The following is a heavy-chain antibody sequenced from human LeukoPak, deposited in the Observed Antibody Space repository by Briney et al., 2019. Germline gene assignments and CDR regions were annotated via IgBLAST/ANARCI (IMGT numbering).Heavy chain of an antibody. D-gene: IGHD6-6*01. CDR3: ARAVSSSSVVWYYYYYMDV. J-gene: IGHJ6*03. Sequence: GGSLRLSCAASGFTFSSYDMHWVRQAAGKGLEWVSAIRTAGDTYYPGSVKGRFTISRENAKNSLYLQMNSLRAGDTAVYYCARAVSSSSVVWYYYYYMDVWGKGTTVTVSS. CDR2: IRTAGDT. CDR1: GFTFSSYD. V-gene: IGHV3-13*01.